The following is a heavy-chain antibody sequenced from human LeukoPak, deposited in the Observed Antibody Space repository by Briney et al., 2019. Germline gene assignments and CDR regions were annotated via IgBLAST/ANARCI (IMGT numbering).Heavy chain of an antibody. Sequence: PGGSLRLSCAASGFTFSSYNMNWVRQAPGKGLEWVSSISSSGSYTYYADSVKGRFTISRDNAKNSLYLQMNSLRAEDTAVYYCARDRTRYCSGGSCYSSCGMDVWGQGTTVTVSS. D-gene: IGHD2-15*01. J-gene: IGHJ6*02. CDR2: ISSSGSYT. CDR3: ARDRTRYCSGGSCYSSCGMDV. V-gene: IGHV3-21*01. CDR1: GFTFSSYN.